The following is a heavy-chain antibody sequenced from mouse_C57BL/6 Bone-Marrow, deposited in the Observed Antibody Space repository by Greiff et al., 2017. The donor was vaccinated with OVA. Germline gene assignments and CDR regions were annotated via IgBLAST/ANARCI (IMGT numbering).Heavy chain of an antibody. CDR3: ARQEGSSFCWYCDD. CDR1: GFTFSDYG. D-gene: IGHD1-1*01. Sequence: EVHLVESGGGLVKPGGSLKLSCAASGFTFSDYGMHWVRQAPEQGLEWVAYISSGSSTVYYADTVKGRFTIPRDKAKNTLFLQMTRQRSEDTAMYYYARQEGSSFCWYCDDWGTGTAVTVSS. V-gene: IGHV5-17*01. J-gene: IGHJ1*03. CDR2: ISSGSSTV.